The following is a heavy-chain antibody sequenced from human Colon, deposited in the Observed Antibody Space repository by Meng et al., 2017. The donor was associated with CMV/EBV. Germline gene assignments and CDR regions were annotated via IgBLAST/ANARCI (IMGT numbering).Heavy chain of an antibody. Sequence: SETLSLTCSVSGESMRSHYWSWIRQPPGKGLEWIGYIYYSGSPNYNPSLKSRVTISLDTSRNHFSLRLTSVTAADTAVYYCARDLSGWGQGILVTVSS. J-gene: IGHJ4*02. D-gene: IGHD5/OR15-5a*01. CDR2: IYYSGSP. CDR1: GESMRSHY. CDR3: ARDLSG. V-gene: IGHV4-59*11.